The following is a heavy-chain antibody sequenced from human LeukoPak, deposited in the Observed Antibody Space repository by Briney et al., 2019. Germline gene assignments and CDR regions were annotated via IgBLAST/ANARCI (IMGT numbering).Heavy chain of an antibody. CDR1: GFTFSCYA. D-gene: IGHD2-2*01. CDR3: AKDLDIVVVPAASPQDI. Sequence: GGSLRLSCAASGFTFSCYAMSWVRQAPGKGLEWVSAISGSGGSTYYADSVKGRFTISRDNSKNTLYLQMNSLRAEDTAVYYCAKDLDIVVVPAASPQDIWGQGTMVTVSS. J-gene: IGHJ3*02. V-gene: IGHV3-23*01. CDR2: ISGSGGST.